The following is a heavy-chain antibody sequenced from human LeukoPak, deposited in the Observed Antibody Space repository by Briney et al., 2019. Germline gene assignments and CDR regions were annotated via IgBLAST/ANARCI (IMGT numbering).Heavy chain of an antibody. J-gene: IGHJ6*02. Sequence: GASVKVSCKASGYTFTSYDINWVRQATGQGLEWMGWMNPNSGNTGYAQKFQGRVTMTRNTSISTAYMELSSLRSEDTAVYYCAIGPQWLAKYYYYYYGMDVWGQGTTVTVSS. CDR2: MNPNSGNT. V-gene: IGHV1-8*01. CDR1: GYTFTSYD. CDR3: AIGPQWLAKYYYYYYGMDV. D-gene: IGHD6-19*01.